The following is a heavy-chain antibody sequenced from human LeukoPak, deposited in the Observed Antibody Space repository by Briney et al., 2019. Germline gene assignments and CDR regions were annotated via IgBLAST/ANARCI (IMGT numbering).Heavy chain of an antibody. CDR3: AKLVYIVVVPAAKASDY. Sequence: GGSLRLSCAASGFTFSSYVMSWVRQAPGKGLEWVAFIRYDGSNKYYADSVKGRFTISRDNSKNTLYLQMNSLRAEDTAVYYCAKLVYIVVVPAAKASDYWGQGTLVTVSS. D-gene: IGHD2-2*01. V-gene: IGHV3-30*02. CDR1: GFTFSSYV. J-gene: IGHJ4*02. CDR2: IRYDGSNK.